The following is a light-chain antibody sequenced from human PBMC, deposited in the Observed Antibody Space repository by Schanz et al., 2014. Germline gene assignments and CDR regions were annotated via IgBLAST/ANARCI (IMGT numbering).Light chain of an antibody. CDR2: GAS. CDR1: QSVRSSS. Sequence: EVVLTQSPGTLSLSPGERATLSCRASQSVRSSSLVWYQQKPGQAPRLLIFGASTRATGIPARFSGSGSGTEFTLTISRLEPEDFAVYYCHQCGSSPRTFGQGTKVEI. J-gene: IGKJ1*01. V-gene: IGKV3-20*01. CDR3: HQCGSSPRT.